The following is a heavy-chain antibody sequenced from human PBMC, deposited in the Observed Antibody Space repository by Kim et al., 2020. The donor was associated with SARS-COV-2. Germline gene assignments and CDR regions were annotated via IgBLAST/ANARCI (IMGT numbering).Heavy chain of an antibody. J-gene: IGHJ6*02. CDR1: GYTFTGYY. CDR3: ARDLKIGYYYGMDV. Sequence: ASVKVSCKASGYTFTGYYMHWVRQAPGQGLEWMGWINPNSGGTNYAQKFQGRVTMTRDTSISTAYMELSRLRSDDTAVYYCARDLKIGYYYGMDVWGQGTTVTVSS. CDR2: INPNSGGT. V-gene: IGHV1-2*02.